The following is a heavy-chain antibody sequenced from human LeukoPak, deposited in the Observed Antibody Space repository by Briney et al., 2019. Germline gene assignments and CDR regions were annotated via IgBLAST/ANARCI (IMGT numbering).Heavy chain of an antibody. CDR3: ASPVSEDDAFDI. CDR1: GGSFSGYY. J-gene: IGHJ3*02. V-gene: IGHV4-34*01. CDR2: INHSGST. Sequence: SETLSLTCAVYGGSFSGYYWSWIRQPPGKGLEWIGEINHSGSTNYNPSLKSRVTISVDTSKNQFSPKLSSVTAADTAVYYCASPVSEDDAFDIWGQETMVTVSS. D-gene: IGHD6-19*01.